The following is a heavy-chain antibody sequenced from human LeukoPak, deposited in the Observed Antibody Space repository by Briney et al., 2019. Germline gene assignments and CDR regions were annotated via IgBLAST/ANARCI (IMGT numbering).Heavy chain of an antibody. V-gene: IGHV1-2*02. CDR2: INPNSGGT. CDR1: GYTFTGYY. J-gene: IGHJ4*02. Sequence: ASVKVSCKASGYTFTGYYMHWVRQAPGQGLEWMGWINPNSGGTNYAQKFQGRVTMTRDTSITTAFMELSNLRYGDTAMYYCARGKHFDSNGYYAAFYFDSWGQGTVVTVSS. D-gene: IGHD3-22*01. CDR3: ARGKHFDSNGYYAAFYFDS.